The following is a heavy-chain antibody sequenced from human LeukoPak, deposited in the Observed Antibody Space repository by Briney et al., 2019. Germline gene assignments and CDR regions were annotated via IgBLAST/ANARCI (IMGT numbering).Heavy chain of an antibody. D-gene: IGHD2-2*01. CDR3: ARDSREYQLAYWYFDL. Sequence: GASVKVSCKASGGTFSSYAISWVRQAPGQGLEWMGRIIPILGIANYAQKFQGRVTITADKSTSTAYMELSSLRSEDTAVYYCARDSREYQLAYWYFDLWGRGTLVTVSS. V-gene: IGHV1-69*04. CDR2: IIPILGIA. J-gene: IGHJ2*01. CDR1: GGTFSSYA.